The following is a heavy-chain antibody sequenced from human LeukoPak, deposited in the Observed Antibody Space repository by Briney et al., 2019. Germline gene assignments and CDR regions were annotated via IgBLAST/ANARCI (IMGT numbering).Heavy chain of an antibody. Sequence: ASVKVSCKASGGTFSRFTISWVRQAPGQGLEWMGWISCYNGDTMYAQNVQGRATMTTDTSTTTAYIELRSLSSDDTAMYYCARDPSNSAGYHAHFDSWGQGTLVTVSS. CDR2: ISCYNGDT. CDR3: ARDPSNSAGYHAHFDS. D-gene: IGHD5-12*01. J-gene: IGHJ4*02. V-gene: IGHV1-18*01. CDR1: GGTFSRFT.